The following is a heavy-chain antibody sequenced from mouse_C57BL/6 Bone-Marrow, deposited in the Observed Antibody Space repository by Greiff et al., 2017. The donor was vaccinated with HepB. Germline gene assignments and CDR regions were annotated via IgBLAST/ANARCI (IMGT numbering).Heavy chain of an antibody. CDR1: GYSITSGYD. CDR3: ARGRGYYDAMDY. V-gene: IGHV3-1*01. Sequence: VQLQESGPGMVKPSQSLSLTCTVTGYSITSGYDWHWIRHFPGNILEWMGYISYSGSTNYNPSLKSRISITHDTSKNHFFLKLNSVTTEDTATYYCARGRGYYDAMDYWGQGTSVTVSS. J-gene: IGHJ4*01. CDR2: ISYSGST. D-gene: IGHD2-2*01.